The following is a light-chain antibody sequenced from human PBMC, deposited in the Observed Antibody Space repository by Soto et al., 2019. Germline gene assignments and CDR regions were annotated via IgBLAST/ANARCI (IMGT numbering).Light chain of an antibody. Sequence: EIVLTQSPATLSLSPGERATLSCRASRSVGNNLAWYQKKPGQAPRLLIYGASSRATGIPDRFSGSGSGTDFTLTISSLQSEDFAVYYCQQYNNWPITFGQGTRLEI. V-gene: IGKV3D-15*01. CDR2: GAS. CDR1: RSVGNN. CDR3: QQYNNWPIT. J-gene: IGKJ5*01.